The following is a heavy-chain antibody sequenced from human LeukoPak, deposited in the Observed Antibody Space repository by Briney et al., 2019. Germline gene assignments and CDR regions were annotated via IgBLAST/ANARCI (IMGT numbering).Heavy chain of an antibody. V-gene: IGHV1-2*02. CDR3: ARVSRYDFWSGYVPT. CDR1: GYTFTGYY. J-gene: IGHJ5*02. D-gene: IGHD3-3*01. Sequence: ASVTVSCKASGYTFTGYYMHWVRQAPGQGLEWMGWINPNSGGTNYAQKFQGRVTMTRDTSISTAYMELSRLRSDDTAVYYCARVSRYDFWSGYVPTWGQGTLVTVSS. CDR2: INPNSGGT.